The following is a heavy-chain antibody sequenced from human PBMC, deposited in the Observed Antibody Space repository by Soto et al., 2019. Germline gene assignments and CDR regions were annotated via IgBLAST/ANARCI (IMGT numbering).Heavy chain of an antibody. CDR1: GGSFSGYY. J-gene: IGHJ4*02. V-gene: IGHV4-34*01. Sequence: PSETLSLTCAVYGGSFSGYYWSWIRQPPGKGLEWIGEINHSGSTNYNPSLKSRVTISVDTSKNQFSLKLTSVTAADTAAYYCARQMYGNSFGSGFDYWGQGTPVTVSS. CDR2: INHSGST. D-gene: IGHD5-18*01. CDR3: ARQMYGNSFGSGFDY.